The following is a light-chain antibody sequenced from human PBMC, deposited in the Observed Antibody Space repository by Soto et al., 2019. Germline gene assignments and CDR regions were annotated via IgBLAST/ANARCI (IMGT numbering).Light chain of an antibody. CDR3: QHLTT. J-gene: IGKJ3*01. CDR2: GAS. CDR1: QSVSSN. Sequence: EIVMTQSPATLSVSPGERATHSCRASQSVSSNLAWYQQKPGQAPRLLIYGASTRATGIPARFSGSGSGTEFTLTISSLQSEDFAVYYCQHLTTFGPGTKVDIK. V-gene: IGKV3-15*01.